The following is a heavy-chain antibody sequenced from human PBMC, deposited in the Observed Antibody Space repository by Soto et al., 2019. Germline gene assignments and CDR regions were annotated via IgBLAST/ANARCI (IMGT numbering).Heavy chain of an antibody. J-gene: IGHJ4*02. Sequence: WGSLRLSCTMSGLTFMHHAIIYLRHSPDKWLEWVSTISDSGVNTQYADSVKSRFTISRDNSRNTLYLQMISLRGEDTAVYYCVSWVSAHFEYWGQGTVVTVSS. CDR2: ISDSGVNT. V-gene: IGHV3-23*01. D-gene: IGHD2-8*01. CDR1: GLTFMHHA. CDR3: VSWVSAHFEY.